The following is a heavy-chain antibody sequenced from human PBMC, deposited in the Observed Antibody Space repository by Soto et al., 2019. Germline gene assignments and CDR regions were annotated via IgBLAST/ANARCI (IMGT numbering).Heavy chain of an antibody. CDR3: ARDLGYYDSSGYYLEPWFDP. D-gene: IGHD3-22*01. Sequence: ASVKVTCKDSCYTFTSYGISWVRQAHVQVLELMGWISAYNGNTNYAQKLQGRVTMTTDTSTSTAYMELRSLRSDDTAVYYCARDLGYYDSSGYYLEPWFDPWGQGTLVTVFS. J-gene: IGHJ5*02. CDR1: CYTFTSYG. V-gene: IGHV1-18*04. CDR2: ISAYNGNT.